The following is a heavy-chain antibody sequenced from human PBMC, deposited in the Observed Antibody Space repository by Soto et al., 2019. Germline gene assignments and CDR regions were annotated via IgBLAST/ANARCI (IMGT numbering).Heavy chain of an antibody. CDR2: INPNSGGT. Sequence: ASVKVSCKVSGYTFTGYYMHWVRQAPGQGLEWMGWINPNSGGTNYAQKFQGWVTMTRDTSISTAYMELSRLRSDDTAVYYCAREDYYDSNGYLDYWGQGTLVTVSS. J-gene: IGHJ4*02. D-gene: IGHD3-22*01. CDR3: AREDYYDSNGYLDY. CDR1: GYTFTGYY. V-gene: IGHV1-2*04.